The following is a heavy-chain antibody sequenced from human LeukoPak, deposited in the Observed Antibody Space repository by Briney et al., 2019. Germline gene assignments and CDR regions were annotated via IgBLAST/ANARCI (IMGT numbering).Heavy chain of an antibody. D-gene: IGHD3-16*01. CDR1: GYTLTELS. V-gene: IGHV1-24*01. J-gene: IGHJ6*02. Sequence: ASVKVSCKVSGYTLTELSMHWVRQAPGKGLEWMGGFDPEDGETIHAQKFQGRVTMTRDTSTSTVYMELSSLRSEDTAVYYCARDLAGGTYYYYYGMDVWGQGTTVTVSS. CDR3: ARDLAGGTYYYYYGMDV. CDR2: FDPEDGET.